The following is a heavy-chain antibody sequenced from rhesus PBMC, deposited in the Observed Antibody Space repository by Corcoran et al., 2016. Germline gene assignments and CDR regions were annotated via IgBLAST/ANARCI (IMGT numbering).Heavy chain of an antibody. J-gene: IGHJ4*01. Sequence: QVQLQESGPGLVKPSETLSLTCAVSGGSISSNYWSWIRQPPGKGLEWIGRISGSGGSPDYNPSLKSRVTSSTDTSKNQCSLKLSSVTAADTAVYYCARTYSGYRKFDYWGQGVLVTVSS. D-gene: IGHD5-24*01. CDR2: ISGSGGSP. V-gene: IGHV4-173*01. CDR3: ARTYSGYRKFDY. CDR1: GGSISSNY.